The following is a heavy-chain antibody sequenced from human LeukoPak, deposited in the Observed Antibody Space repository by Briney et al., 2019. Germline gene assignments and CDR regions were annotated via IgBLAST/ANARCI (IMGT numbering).Heavy chain of an antibody. D-gene: IGHD3-16*01. CDR3: ARAVDRGGTANRFDP. Sequence: SETLSLTCTVPGGSISSYYWSWIRQPPGKGLEWIGYIYYSGSTNYNPSLKSRVTISVDTSKNQFSLKLSSVTAADTAVYYCARAVDRGGTANRFDPWGQGTLVTVSS. CDR1: GGSISSYY. CDR2: IYYSGST. J-gene: IGHJ5*02. V-gene: IGHV4-59*01.